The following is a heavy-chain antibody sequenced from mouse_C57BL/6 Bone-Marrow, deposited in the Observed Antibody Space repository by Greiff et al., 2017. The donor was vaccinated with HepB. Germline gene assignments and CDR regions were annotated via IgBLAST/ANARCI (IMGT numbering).Heavy chain of an antibody. CDR2: ISSGSSTI. J-gene: IGHJ3*01. V-gene: IGHV5-17*01. D-gene: IGHD2-5*01. Sequence: DVMLVESGGGLVKPGGSLKLSCAASGFTFSDYGMHWVRQAPEKGLEWVAYISSGSSTIYYADTVKGRFTISRDNAKHTLFLQMTSLRSEDTAMYYCARGYYSNYVRFAYWGQGTLVTVSA. CDR1: GFTFSDYG. CDR3: ARGYYSNYVRFAY.